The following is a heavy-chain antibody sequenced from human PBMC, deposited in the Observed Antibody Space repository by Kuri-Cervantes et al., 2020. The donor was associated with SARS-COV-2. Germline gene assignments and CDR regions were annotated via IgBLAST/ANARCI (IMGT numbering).Heavy chain of an antibody. J-gene: IGHJ3*02. Sequence: GGSLRLSCAASGFTFSSYGMHWVRQAPGKGLEWVAVISYDGSNKYYADSVKGRFTISRDNSKNTLYLQMKSLRAEDTAVYYCAKGKGIAAGSDAFDIWGQGTMVTVSS. CDR1: GFTFSSYG. V-gene: IGHV3-30*18. CDR3: AKGKGIAAGSDAFDI. D-gene: IGHD6-13*01. CDR2: ISYDGSNK.